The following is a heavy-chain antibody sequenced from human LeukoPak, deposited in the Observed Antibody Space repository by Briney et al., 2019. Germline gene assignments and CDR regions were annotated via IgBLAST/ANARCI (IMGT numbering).Heavy chain of an antibody. Sequence: TSETLSLTCTVSGGPISSGDYYWSWIRQPPGKGLGWIGYIYYSGSTYYNPSLKSRVTISVDTSKNQFSLKLSSVTAADTAVYYCARVHYSGSYYFDYWGQGTLVTVSS. J-gene: IGHJ4*02. CDR3: ARVHYSGSYYFDY. CDR2: IYYSGST. CDR1: GGPISSGDYY. D-gene: IGHD1-26*01. V-gene: IGHV4-30-4*01.